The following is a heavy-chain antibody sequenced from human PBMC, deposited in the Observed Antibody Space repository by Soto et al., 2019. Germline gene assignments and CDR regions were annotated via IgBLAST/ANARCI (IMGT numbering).Heavy chain of an antibody. CDR3: ARRNPSSPYFDY. J-gene: IGHJ4*02. CDR1: RGTSSSGDYV. D-gene: IGHD4-4*01. Sequence: SETIPVTCTVARGTSSSGDYVWGMVRQPPGKGLEWIGSIYHTGTTYYNPSLKSPVIMSVDTSKNQFSLDLNSVTAADTAVYYCARRNPSSPYFDYWGRGTLVTVSS. CDR2: IYHTGTT. V-gene: IGHV4-39*01.